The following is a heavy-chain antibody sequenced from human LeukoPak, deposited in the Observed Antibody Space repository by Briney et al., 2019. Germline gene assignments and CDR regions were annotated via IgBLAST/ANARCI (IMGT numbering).Heavy chain of an antibody. J-gene: IGHJ6*02. CDR3: AKHQQIYGDSLMDV. CDR1: GFTFSNYA. D-gene: IGHD4-17*01. V-gene: IGHV3-23*01. CDR2: IRGNGART. Sequence: GGSLRLSCAASGFTFSNYAMSWVRQAPGKGLEWVSSIRGNGARTDYADSVKGRFTISRDNSKNTLYLQMNSLRAEDTAVYYCAKHQQIYGDSLMDVWGQGTTVTVSS.